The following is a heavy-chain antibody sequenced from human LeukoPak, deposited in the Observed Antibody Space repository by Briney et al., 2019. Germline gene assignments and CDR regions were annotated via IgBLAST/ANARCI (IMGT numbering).Heavy chain of an antibody. D-gene: IGHD3-10*01. Sequence: QVQLQQWGAGLLKPSETLSLACGVNGGTFFLNCWSWIRQPPGKGRGWLGYIFYTGSTTYNPSLKSRVTISVDTSKNQFSLRLSSVTAADTAVYYCARAGLGSSGWHLIWLWGQGTLVTVSS. CDR2: IFYTGST. J-gene: IGHJ4*02. CDR3: ARAGLGSSGWHLIWL. CDR1: GGTFFLNC. V-gene: IGHV4-34*11.